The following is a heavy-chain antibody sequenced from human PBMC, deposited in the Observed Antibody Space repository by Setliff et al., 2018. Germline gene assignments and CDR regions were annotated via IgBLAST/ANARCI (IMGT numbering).Heavy chain of an antibody. V-gene: IGHV3-7*01. CDR1: GFTLSPYA. D-gene: IGHD3-10*01. CDR3: FGAGTCSY. CDR2: INPHASEK. Sequence: QTGGSLRLSCAAPGFTLSPYAMSWVRQAPGKGLEWLASINPHASEKYYVDSVKGRFTISRDNAKNSLSLQMNNLRTEDTAVYYCFGAGTCSYWGQGTLVTVSS. J-gene: IGHJ4*02.